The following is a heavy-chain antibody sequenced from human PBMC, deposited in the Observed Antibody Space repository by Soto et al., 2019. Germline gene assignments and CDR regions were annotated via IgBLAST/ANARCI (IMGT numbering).Heavy chain of an antibody. V-gene: IGHV3-30*18. J-gene: IGHJ4*02. D-gene: IGHD3-22*01. CDR3: AKGGYYDSSGYLGCLDY. CDR2: ISYDGSNR. CDR1: GFTFSSYG. Sequence: QVQLVESGGGVVQPGRSLRLSCAASGFTFSSYGIHWVRQAPGKGLEWVAVISYDGSNRYYADSVKGRITISRDNSKNTLYQQMNSLRADDTAVYYCAKGGYYDSSGYLGCLDYWGQGTLVTVSS.